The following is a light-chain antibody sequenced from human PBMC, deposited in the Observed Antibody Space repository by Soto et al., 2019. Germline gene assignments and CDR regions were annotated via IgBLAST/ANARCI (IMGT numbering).Light chain of an antibody. Sequence: QSVLTQPASVSGSPGQSITIACTGTTSDVGGYNYVSWYQQQSGKAPKLMIHEVSNRPSGVYNRFSGSKSGNTASPTISGLQAEDEADYYCSSYTSSRAYVFGIGTKVTVL. CDR3: SSYTSSRAYV. J-gene: IGLJ1*01. V-gene: IGLV2-14*01. CDR2: EVS. CDR1: TSDVGGYNY.